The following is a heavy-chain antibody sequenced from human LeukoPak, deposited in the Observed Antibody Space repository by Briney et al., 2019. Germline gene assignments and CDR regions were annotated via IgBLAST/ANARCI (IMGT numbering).Heavy chain of an antibody. Sequence: ASVSVSSKPSGYTFTGYYMHWVLRAPGQGLECVVWINTTSGGTNQAQQFQGGATMTRDTSISTAYMELSRLRSDDTAVYYCARDRGYNYYDSSGYYSGFDYWGQGTLVTVSS. CDR1: GYTFTGYY. CDR2: INTTSGGT. J-gene: IGHJ4*02. CDR3: ARDRGYNYYDSSGYYSGFDY. V-gene: IGHV1-2*02. D-gene: IGHD3-22*01.